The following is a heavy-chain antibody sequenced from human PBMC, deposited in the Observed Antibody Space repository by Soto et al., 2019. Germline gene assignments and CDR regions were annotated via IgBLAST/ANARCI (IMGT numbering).Heavy chain of an antibody. CDR2: IYYSGST. Sequence: SETLSLTCTVSGGSISSSSYYWGWIRQPPGKGLEWIGSIYYSGSTYYNPSLKSRVTISVDTSKNQFSLKLSSVTAADTAVYYCARWAHFYDSSGYFIFAYWGQGTLVTVSS. J-gene: IGHJ4*02. CDR1: GGSISSSSYY. D-gene: IGHD3-22*01. V-gene: IGHV4-39*01. CDR3: ARWAHFYDSSGYFIFAY.